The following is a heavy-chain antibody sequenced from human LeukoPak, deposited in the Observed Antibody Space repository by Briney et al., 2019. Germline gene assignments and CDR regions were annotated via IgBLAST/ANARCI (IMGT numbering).Heavy chain of an antibody. CDR3: ARGPLRYFAQAREPYDY. CDR1: GGSFSGYY. D-gene: IGHD3-9*01. Sequence: SETLSLTCTVYGGSFSGYYWSWIRQPPGKGLEWIGEINHSGSTNYNPSLKSRVTISVDTSKNQFSLKLSSVTAADTAVYYCARGPLRYFAQAREPYDYWGQGTLVTVSS. CDR2: INHSGST. J-gene: IGHJ4*02. V-gene: IGHV4-34*01.